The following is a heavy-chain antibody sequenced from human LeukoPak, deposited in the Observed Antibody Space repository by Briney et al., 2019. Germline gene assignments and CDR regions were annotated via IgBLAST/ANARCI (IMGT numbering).Heavy chain of an antibody. Sequence: HPGGSLRLSCEASGFPFSSYAMRWVRQAPGSGLEWVSAISGSGGSTYYADSVRGRLTISRDNSKNTLYLQMNSLRAEDTAVYYCAKDRGFDISYNWLEPWGQGTLVTVSS. D-gene: IGHD3-10*01. CDR1: GFPFSSYA. CDR3: AKDRGFDISYNWLEP. CDR2: ISGSGGST. J-gene: IGHJ5*02. V-gene: IGHV3-23*01.